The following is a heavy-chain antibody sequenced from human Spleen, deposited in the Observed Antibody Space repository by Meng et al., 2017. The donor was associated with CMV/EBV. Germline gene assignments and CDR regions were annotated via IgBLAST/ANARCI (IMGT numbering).Heavy chain of an antibody. CDR1: GFTFRNFA. J-gene: IGHJ5*02. CDR3: AKENGYFNWFDP. V-gene: IGHV3-23*01. D-gene: IGHD2-15*01. CDR2: INGRGDDT. Sequence: GESLKISCAASGFTFRNFAMNWVRQAPGKGLEWVSTINGRGDDTYYPDSVKGRFTISRDNSKNTLYLQMNSLRAEDTAVYYCAKENGYFNWFDPWGQGTLVTVSS.